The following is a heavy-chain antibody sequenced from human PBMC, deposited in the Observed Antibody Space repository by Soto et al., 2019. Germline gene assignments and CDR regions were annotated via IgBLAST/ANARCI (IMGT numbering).Heavy chain of an antibody. D-gene: IGHD6-6*01. Sequence: ASVKVSCKASGYTFTSYGISWVRQAPGQGLEWMGWISAYNGNTNYAQKLQGRVTMTTDTSTSTAYMELRSLRSDDTAVYYCASTELEYSSSSEYFQHWGQGTLVTVSS. CDR2: ISAYNGNT. V-gene: IGHV1-18*01. CDR1: GYTFTSYG. CDR3: ASTELEYSSSSEYFQH. J-gene: IGHJ1*01.